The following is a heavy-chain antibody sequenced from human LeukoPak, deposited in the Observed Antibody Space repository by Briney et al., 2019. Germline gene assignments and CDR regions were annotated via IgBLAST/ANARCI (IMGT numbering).Heavy chain of an antibody. CDR1: GFTFSICA. Sequence: GGSLRLSCAASGFTFSICAMSWVRQAPGKGLGWVSVISDSGGRTYYTDSVRGRFTISRDNSKNTVYLLMNSLRADDTAVYYCARDGNPYCSGGNCFLDHWGQGTLVTVSS. D-gene: IGHD2-15*01. J-gene: IGHJ4*02. CDR3: ARDGNPYCSGGNCFLDH. CDR2: ISDSGGRT. V-gene: IGHV3-23*01.